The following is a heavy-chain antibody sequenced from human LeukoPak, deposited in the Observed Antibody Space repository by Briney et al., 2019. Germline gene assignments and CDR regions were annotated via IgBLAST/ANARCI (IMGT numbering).Heavy chain of an antibody. CDR1: GFTFSSYG. V-gene: IGHV3-30*18. J-gene: IGHJ6*02. Sequence: GGSLRLSCAASGFTFSSYGMHWVRQAPGKGLEWVAVISYDGSNKYCADSVKGRFTISRDNSKNTLYLQMNSLRAEDTAVYYCAKASTHYYYYGMDVWGQGTTVTVSS. CDR3: AKASTHYYYYGMDV. CDR2: ISYDGSNK.